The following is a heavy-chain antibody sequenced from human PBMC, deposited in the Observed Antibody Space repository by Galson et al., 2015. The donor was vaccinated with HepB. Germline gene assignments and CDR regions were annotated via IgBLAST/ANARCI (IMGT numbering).Heavy chain of an antibody. CDR2: ISGSGGST. V-gene: IGHV3-23*01. Sequence: SLRLSCAASGFTFSSYAMSWVRQAPGKGLEWVSAISGSGGSTYYADSVKGRFTISRDNSKNTLYLQMNSLRAEDTAVYYCVLYSGITMVRGVMFDYWGQGTLVTVSS. J-gene: IGHJ4*02. D-gene: IGHD3-10*01. CDR3: VLYSGITMVRGVMFDY. CDR1: GFTFSSYA.